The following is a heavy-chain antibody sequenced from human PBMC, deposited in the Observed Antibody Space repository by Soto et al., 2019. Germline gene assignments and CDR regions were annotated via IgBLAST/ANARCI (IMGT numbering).Heavy chain of an antibody. CDR1: GFTFGDYA. CDR3: TRDGSRWELLRNYYYGMDV. Sequence: GGSLRLSCTASGFTFGDYAMSWVRQAPGKGLEWVGFIRSKAYGGTTEYAASVKGRFTISRDDSKSIAYLQMNSLKTEDTAVYYCTRDGSRWELLRNYYYGMDVWGQGTTVTV. V-gene: IGHV3-49*04. CDR2: IRSKAYGGTT. J-gene: IGHJ6*02. D-gene: IGHD1-26*01.